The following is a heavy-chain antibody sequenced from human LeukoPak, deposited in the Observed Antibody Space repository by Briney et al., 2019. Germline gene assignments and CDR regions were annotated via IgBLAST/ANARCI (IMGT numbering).Heavy chain of an antibody. Sequence: GGSLRFSCAASGFTFSSNGMHWVRQAPGKGLEWVAVISYDGSNEYYADSVKGRFTISRDDSKNTLYLQMNSLRAEDTAVYYCAKDVCSQVRCHRTTFYGMDVWGKGTTVTVSS. CDR3: AKDVCSQVRCHRTTFYGMDV. J-gene: IGHJ6*04. CDR2: ISYDGSNE. CDR1: GFTFSSNG. V-gene: IGHV3-30*18. D-gene: IGHD1-14*01.